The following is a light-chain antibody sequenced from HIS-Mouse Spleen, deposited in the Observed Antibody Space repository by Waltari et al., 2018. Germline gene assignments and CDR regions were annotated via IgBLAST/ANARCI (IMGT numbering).Light chain of an antibody. CDR2: WAS. V-gene: IGKV4-1*01. CDR1: QSVLYSSNNKNY. J-gene: IGKJ2*01. Sequence: DIVMTQSPDSLAVSLGERATINCKSSQSVLYSSNNKNYLAWYQQQPRQPPKLLIYWASTRESGVPDRLSGSGSVTDFTLTISSLQAEDVAVYYCQQYYSTPYTFGQGTKLEIK. CDR3: QQYYSTPYT.